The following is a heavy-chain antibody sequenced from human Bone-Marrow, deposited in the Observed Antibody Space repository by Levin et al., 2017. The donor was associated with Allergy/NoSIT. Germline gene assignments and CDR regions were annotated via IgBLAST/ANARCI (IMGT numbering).Heavy chain of an antibody. D-gene: IGHD3-10*01. Sequence: KHGESLKISCEAYGYSFTHYWIGWVRQMPGKGLEWMGSFYAGDSDARYSPSFQGQVTISGDKSINTAYLQWSSLKASDTAMYYCVRRGFYGSRNYYDDPIDHWGQGTLVTVSS. CDR3: VRRGFYGSRNYYDDPIDH. CDR2: FYAGDSDA. CDR1: GYSFTHYW. V-gene: IGHV5-51*01. J-gene: IGHJ4*02.